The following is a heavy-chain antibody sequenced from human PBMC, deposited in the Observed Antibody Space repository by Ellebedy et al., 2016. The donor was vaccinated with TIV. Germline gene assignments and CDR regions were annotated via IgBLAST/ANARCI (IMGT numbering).Heavy chain of an antibody. CDR3: ARDGAGRWDY. D-gene: IGHD4-23*01. CDR2: MLHSGST. Sequence: MPSETLSLTCSVSGSSISSGYYWGWIRQPPGRGLEWIGSMLHSGSTYYSPSLKSRVTISVDTSKNQLSLRLRSVTAADTAVYYCARDGAGRWDYWGPGTLVTVSS. CDR1: GSSISSGYY. V-gene: IGHV4-38-2*02. J-gene: IGHJ4*02.